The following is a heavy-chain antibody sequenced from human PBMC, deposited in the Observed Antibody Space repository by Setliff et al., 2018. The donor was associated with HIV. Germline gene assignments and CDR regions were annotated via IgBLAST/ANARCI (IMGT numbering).Heavy chain of an antibody. D-gene: IGHD2-21*02. CDR3: ARLSGDYYYFDY. V-gene: IGHV4-4*09. J-gene: IGHJ4*02. CDR2: IYTSGST. Sequence: SETLSLTCTVSGGSISSYYWSWIRQPPGKGLEWIGYIYTSGSTNYTPSLKSRVTISLDTSKNQFSLKLTSVTAADTAVYYCARLSGDYYYFDYWGQGTLVTVSS. CDR1: GGSISSYY.